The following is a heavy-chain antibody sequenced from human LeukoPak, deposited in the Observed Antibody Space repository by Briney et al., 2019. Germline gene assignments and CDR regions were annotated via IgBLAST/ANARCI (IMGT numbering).Heavy chain of an antibody. J-gene: IGHJ4*02. CDR1: GYTFTSYA. CDR2: INAGNGNT. Sequence: ASVKVSCKASGYTFTSYAMHWVRQAPGQRLEWMGWINAGNGNTKYSQKFQGRVTMTRDTSTSTVYMELSSLRSEDTAVYYCARVKSMIAAAGRYFDYWGQGTLVTVSS. D-gene: IGHD6-13*01. V-gene: IGHV1-3*01. CDR3: ARVKSMIAAAGRYFDY.